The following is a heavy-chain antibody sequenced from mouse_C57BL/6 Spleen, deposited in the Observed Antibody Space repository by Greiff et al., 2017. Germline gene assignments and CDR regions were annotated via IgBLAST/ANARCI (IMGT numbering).Heavy chain of an antibody. D-gene: IGHD4-1*02. CDR2: IYPRDGST. V-gene: IGHV1-85*01. Sequence: QVQLKESGPELVKPGASVKLSCKASGYTFTSYDINWVKQRPGQGLEWIGWIYPRDGSTKYNEKFKGKATLTVDTSSSTAYMELHSLTSEDSAVYFCAINWDGYYFDYWGQGTTLTVSS. CDR3: AINWDGYYFDY. J-gene: IGHJ2*01. CDR1: GYTFTSYD.